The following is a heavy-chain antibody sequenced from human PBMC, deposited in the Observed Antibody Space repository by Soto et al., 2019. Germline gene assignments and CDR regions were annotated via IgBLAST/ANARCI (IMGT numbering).Heavy chain of an antibody. CDR3: ARRIAAAGSNWFDP. J-gene: IGHJ5*02. Sequence: SETLSLTCTVSSGSISGYYWSWIRQPPGKGLEWIGYIYYSGSTNYNPSLKSRVTISVDTSKNQFSLKLSSVTAADTAVYYCARRIAAAGSNWFDPWGQGTLVTVSS. V-gene: IGHV4-59*01. CDR1: SGSISGYY. CDR2: IYYSGST. D-gene: IGHD6-13*01.